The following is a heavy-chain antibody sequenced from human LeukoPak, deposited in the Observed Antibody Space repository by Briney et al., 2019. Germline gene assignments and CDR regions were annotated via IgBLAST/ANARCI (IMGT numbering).Heavy chain of an antibody. J-gene: IGHJ4*02. CDR1: GFTVSSNY. D-gene: IGHD6-13*01. CDR3: TKNQILDDTGSWYAY. V-gene: IGHV3-53*01. Sequence: PGGPLRLSCAASGFTVSSNYMSWVRQAPGKGLEWVSVIYSGGSTYYADSVKGRFTISRDNSKNTLYLRMNSLRAEDTAIYYCTKNQILDDTGSWYAYWGQGTLVTVSS. CDR2: IYSGGST.